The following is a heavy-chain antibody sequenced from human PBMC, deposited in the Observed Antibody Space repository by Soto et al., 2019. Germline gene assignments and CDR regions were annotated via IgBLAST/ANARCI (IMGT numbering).Heavy chain of an antibody. J-gene: IGHJ4*02. Sequence: SGTLSLTWSVSGASVSSGGYFWTWIRQLPGKGLEWIGYIYSSGGTHYNPSLQSRVTISVDRSKNQFSLKLSSVTAADTAVYYCASSHAGAHITAAVHWGQGTLVTVSS. D-gene: IGHD6-13*01. V-gene: IGHV4-30-4*01. CDR1: GASVSSGGYF. CDR3: ASSHAGAHITAAVH. CDR2: IYSSGGT.